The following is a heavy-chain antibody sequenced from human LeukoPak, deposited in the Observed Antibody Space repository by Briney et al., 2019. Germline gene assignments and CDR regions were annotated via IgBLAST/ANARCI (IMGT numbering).Heavy chain of an antibody. CDR2: ISSSGSTI. Sequence: GGSLRLSCAASGFTFSNYEMNWVRQAPGKGLEWISYISSSGSTIYYADSVKGRFTISRDNAKNSLYLQMNSLRVEDTAVYYCARASAPPSFYYYYGMDVWGQGTTVTVSS. CDR3: ARASAPPSFYYYYGMDV. V-gene: IGHV3-48*03. J-gene: IGHJ6*02. CDR1: GFTFSNYE.